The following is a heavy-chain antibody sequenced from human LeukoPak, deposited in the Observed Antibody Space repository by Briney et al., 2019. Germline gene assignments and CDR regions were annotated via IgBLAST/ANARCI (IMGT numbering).Heavy chain of an antibody. V-gene: IGHV3-23*01. J-gene: IGHJ4*02. CDR1: AFTFSSYA. Sequence: GGSLRLSCAASAFTFSSYAMSWVRQAPGKGLEWVSAISGSGGSTYYADSVKGRFTISRDNSKNTLYLQMNSLRAEDTAVYYCAKDGRNYYDSSGHFDYWGQGTLVTVSS. CDR3: AKDGRNYYDSSGHFDY. CDR2: ISGSGGST. D-gene: IGHD3-22*01.